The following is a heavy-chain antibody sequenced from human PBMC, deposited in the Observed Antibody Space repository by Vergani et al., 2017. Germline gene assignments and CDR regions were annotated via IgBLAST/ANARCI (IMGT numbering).Heavy chain of an antibody. Sequence: EVQLLESGGGSAQPGESLRLSCVASGFTFTAHGLNWVRQAPGKGLEWVSGISGQNFRTHYADSVKGRFTISRDDSKNTVYLQMNSLKDEDTGVYYCVRDLRLLYNRFDPWGQGTLVTVSS. D-gene: IGHD1-14*01. CDR3: VRDLRLLYNRFDP. CDR1: GFTFTAHG. CDR2: ISGQNFRT. J-gene: IGHJ5*02. V-gene: IGHV3-23*01.